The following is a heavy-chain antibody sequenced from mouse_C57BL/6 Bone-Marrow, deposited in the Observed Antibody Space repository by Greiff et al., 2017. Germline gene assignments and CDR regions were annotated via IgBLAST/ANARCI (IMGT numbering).Heavy chain of an antibody. CDR3: ERRASYYEYRVPLSAY. J-gene: IGHJ3*01. CDR2: ISSGGSYT. CDR1: GYTFSSYG. Sequence: DVKLLEPGGDLVKPGGSLKLSCAASGYTFSSYGMSWVRQTPDKRLEWVATISSGGSYTHYPDSVKGRFTISRDNAKNTLYLQISSLKSESTDMYDGERRASYYEYRVPLSAYWGQGTLVTVSA. D-gene: IGHD2-4*01. V-gene: IGHV5-6*02.